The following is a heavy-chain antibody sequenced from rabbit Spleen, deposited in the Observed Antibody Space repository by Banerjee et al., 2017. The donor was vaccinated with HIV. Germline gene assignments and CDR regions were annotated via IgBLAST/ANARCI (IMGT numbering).Heavy chain of an antibody. D-gene: IGHD6-1*01. CDR3: ARGEHFSVGFSAFAIYLDL. Sequence: QEQLVESGGGLVQPEGSLTLTCTASGFSFSSTYEMFWVRQAPGKGPEWIAYIAIDGRTVYATWAKGRFTISKTSSTTVTLQMTSLTAADTATYFCARGEHFSVGFSAFAIYLDLWGPGTLVTVS. CDR2: IAIDGRT. V-gene: IGHV1S45*01. CDR1: GFSFSSTYE. J-gene: IGHJ6*01.